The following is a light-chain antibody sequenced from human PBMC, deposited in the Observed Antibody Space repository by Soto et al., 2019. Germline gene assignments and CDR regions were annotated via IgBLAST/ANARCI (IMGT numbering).Light chain of an antibody. CDR1: QSISSY. Sequence: DIQMTQSPSSLSASVGDRVTITCRASQSISSYLNWYEKKPGKAPKLLIYAASSLQSGLPSRFSGSGSGTDFTLTISSPQPEDFATYYCQQSYSTPRTFGQGTKLEIK. CDR2: AAS. J-gene: IGKJ2*01. V-gene: IGKV1-39*01. CDR3: QQSYSTPRT.